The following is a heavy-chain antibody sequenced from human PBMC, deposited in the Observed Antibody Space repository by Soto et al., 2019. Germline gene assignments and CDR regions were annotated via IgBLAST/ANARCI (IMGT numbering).Heavy chain of an antibody. Sequence: GGSLRLSCAASGFTFSSYGMHWVRQAPGKGLEWVAVISYDGSNKYYADSVKGRFTISRDNSKNTLYLQMNSLRAEDTAVYYCAKDWGIAAAGTRHHYYYYYMDVWGKGTTVTVSS. V-gene: IGHV3-30*18. D-gene: IGHD6-13*01. J-gene: IGHJ6*03. CDR1: GFTFSSYG. CDR3: AKDWGIAAAGTRHHYYYYYMDV. CDR2: ISYDGSNK.